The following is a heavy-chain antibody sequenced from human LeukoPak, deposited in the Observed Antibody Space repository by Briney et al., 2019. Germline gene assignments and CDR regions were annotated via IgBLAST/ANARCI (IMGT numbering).Heavy chain of an antibody. CDR2: VHKSGST. CDR1: GGSLSSYF. V-gene: IGHV4-4*07. D-gene: IGHD2-21*02. Sequence: PSETLSLTCTVSGGSLSSYFLNWIRQSAAQGLDVVGRVHKSGSTNYNTPLKSRVTMSIDTTTYQFSPMRGSVRAADTAVYYSASGDVAASPHVAFDIWGQGTMVTVSS. CDR3: ASGDVAASPHVAFDI. J-gene: IGHJ3*02.